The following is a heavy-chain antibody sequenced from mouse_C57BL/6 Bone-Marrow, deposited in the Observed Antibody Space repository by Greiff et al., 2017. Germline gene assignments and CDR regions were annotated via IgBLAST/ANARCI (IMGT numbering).Heavy chain of an antibody. V-gene: IGHV1-42*01. CDR3: AREGHYYGSLAWFAY. D-gene: IGHD1-1*01. CDR1: GYSFTGYY. CDR2: INPSTGDT. Sequence: EVQLQQSGPELVKPGASVKISCKASGYSFTGYYMNWVKQSPEKSLEWIGEINPSTGDTTYNQKFKAKATLTVDKSSSTAYMQRKSLTSEDSAVYYCAREGHYYGSLAWFAYWGQGTLVTVSA. J-gene: IGHJ3*01.